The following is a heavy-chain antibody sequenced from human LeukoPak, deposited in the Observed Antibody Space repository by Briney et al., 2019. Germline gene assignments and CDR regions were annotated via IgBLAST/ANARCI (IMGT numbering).Heavy chain of an antibody. CDR2: INHSGST. Sequence: PSETLSLTCAVYGGSFSGYYWSWIRQPPGKGLEWIGEINHSGSTNYNPSLKSRVTISVDTSKNQFSLKLSSVTAADTAVYYCARVGLVRGQRPDFSNGDYYYYGMDVWGQGTTVTVSS. D-gene: IGHD3-10*01. V-gene: IGHV4-34*01. CDR3: ARVGLVRGQRPDFSNGDYYYYGMDV. J-gene: IGHJ6*02. CDR1: GGSFSGYY.